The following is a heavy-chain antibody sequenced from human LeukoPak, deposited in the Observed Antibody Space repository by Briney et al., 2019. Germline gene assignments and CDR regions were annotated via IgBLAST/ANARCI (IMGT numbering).Heavy chain of an antibody. Sequence: SETLSLTCTVSGGSISSYYWSWIRQPTGKGLEWIGRIYSSGSTDYNPSFKSRVSMSVDTSKNQFSLRLSSVTAADTAVYFCAREATPPLPAAMLSGFDPWGQGTLVTVSS. J-gene: IGHJ5*02. V-gene: IGHV4-4*07. CDR1: GGSISSYY. CDR3: AREATPPLPAAMLSGFDP. D-gene: IGHD2-2*01. CDR2: IYSSGST.